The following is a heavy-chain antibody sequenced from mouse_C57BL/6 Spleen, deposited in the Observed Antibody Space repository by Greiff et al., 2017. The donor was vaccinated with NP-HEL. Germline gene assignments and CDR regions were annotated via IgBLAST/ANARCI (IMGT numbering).Heavy chain of an antibody. Sequence: QVQLQQPGAELVKPGASVKLSCKASGYTFTSYWMQWVKQRPGQGLEWIGEIDPSDSYTNYNQKFKGKATLTVDTSSSTAYMQLSSLTSEDSAVYYCARYGSSRYFDVWGTGTTVTVSS. CDR3: ARYGSSRYFDV. J-gene: IGHJ1*03. V-gene: IGHV1-50*01. CDR2: IDPSDSYT. D-gene: IGHD1-1*01. CDR1: GYTFTSYW.